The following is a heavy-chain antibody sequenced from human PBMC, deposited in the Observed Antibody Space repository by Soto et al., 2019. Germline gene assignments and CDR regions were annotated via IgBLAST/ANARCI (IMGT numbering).Heavy chain of an antibody. CDR1: GDTFSFYS. V-gene: IGHV1-69*04. J-gene: IGHJ4*02. CDR3: ATSYGSGYRAFDY. CDR2: VNPILSMS. D-gene: IGHD3-10*01. Sequence: QVQLVQSGAEVKRPGSSVKVSCKASGDTFSFYSINWVRQAPGLGLEWMGRVNPILSMSNYAQRFQGRVTMTADESTSTAYMELSGLRSEDTAMYYCATSYGSGYRAFDYWGQGALVTVCS.